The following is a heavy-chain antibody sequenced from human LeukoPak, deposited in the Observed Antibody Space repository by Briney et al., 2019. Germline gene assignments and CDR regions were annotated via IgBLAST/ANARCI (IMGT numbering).Heavy chain of an antibody. V-gene: IGHV4-39*01. Sequence: PSETLSLTCTVSGGSISSGGYYWSWIRQPPGKGLEWIGTIYYSGSTYYNASLKSRVTTSADTSKNQFSLKLSSVTAADTAVYYCARTTVATQFDYWGQGTLVTVSS. CDR3: ARTTVATQFDY. CDR2: IYYSGST. J-gene: IGHJ4*02. CDR1: GGSISSGGYY. D-gene: IGHD4-23*01.